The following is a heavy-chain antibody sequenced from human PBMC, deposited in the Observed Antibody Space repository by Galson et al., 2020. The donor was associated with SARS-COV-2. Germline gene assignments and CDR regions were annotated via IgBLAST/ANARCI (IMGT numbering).Heavy chain of an antibody. CDR2: INPKRGGT. V-gene: IGHV1-2*02. Sequence: ASVKVSCQASGYTFTDYYIHWVRQAPGHGLEWMGWINPKRGGTNYAQQFQGSVTMTSDTSISTAYMELSRLNSDDTAVYFCAPNGYCSGGSCTTFDPGGQGSLVTVSS. CDR1: GYTFTDYY. J-gene: IGHJ5*02. D-gene: IGHD2-15*01. CDR3: APNGYCSGGSCTTFDP.